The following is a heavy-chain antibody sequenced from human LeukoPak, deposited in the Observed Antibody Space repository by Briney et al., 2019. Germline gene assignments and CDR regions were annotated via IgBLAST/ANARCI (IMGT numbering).Heavy chain of an antibody. CDR3: AREGTDQYYYYYMDV. CDR1: GGSISSYY. J-gene: IGHJ6*03. V-gene: IGHV4-59*01. D-gene: IGHD3-10*01. CDR2: IYYSGST. Sequence: SETLSLPCTVSGGSISSYYWSWIRQPPGKGLEWIGYIYYSGSTNYNPSLKSRVTISLDTSKNQFSLKLSSVTAADTAVYYCAREGTDQYYYYYMDVWGKGTTVTVSS.